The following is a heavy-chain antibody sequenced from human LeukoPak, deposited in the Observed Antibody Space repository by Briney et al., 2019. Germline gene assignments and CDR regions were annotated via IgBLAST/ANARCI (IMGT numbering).Heavy chain of an antibody. J-gene: IGHJ4*02. CDR3: ARLATSTGSYVDY. CDR2: IYDGGGA. D-gene: IGHD1-26*01. Sequence: HPGGSLRLSCAASGFTVSSKYMSWVRQAPGKGLEWLSVIYDGGGANYVDSVKARFTISRDNSKNTLYLQMDSLRAEDTAVYYCARLATSTGSYVDYWGQGTLVTVSS. CDR1: GFTVSSKY. V-gene: IGHV3-53*01.